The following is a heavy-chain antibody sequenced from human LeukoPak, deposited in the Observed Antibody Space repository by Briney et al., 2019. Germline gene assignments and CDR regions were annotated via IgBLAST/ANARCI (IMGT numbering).Heavy chain of an antibody. CDR1: GLTFSSYG. D-gene: IGHD3-10*01. CDR3: SREDGLGRPTHYYMDV. V-gene: IGHV3-74*01. CDR2: INSDVSDR. Sequence: GGPLRLSCTASGLTFSSYGMNWVRQAPGKGLEWIAHINSDVSDRNHAHSVKGRFTISRDNPTNTPYMQMSSLRAEDTAVYFCSREDGLGRPTHYYMDVWGEGTTVTVSS. J-gene: IGHJ6*03.